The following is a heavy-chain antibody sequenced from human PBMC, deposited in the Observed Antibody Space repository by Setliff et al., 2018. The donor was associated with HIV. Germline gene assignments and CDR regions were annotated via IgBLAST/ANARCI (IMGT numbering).Heavy chain of an antibody. CDR1: GDSVSSRSYY. Sequence: SETLSLTCSVSGDSVSSRSYYWIWIRQPPGKGLEWIGETNPSGSTKYNPSLKSRVTISVDTSKNQFSLKLSSVTAADTAVYYCARHEGRSYYDYVWGSSRPVDAFDIWGQGTMVTVSS. J-gene: IGHJ3*02. CDR2: TNPSGST. D-gene: IGHD3-16*02. V-gene: IGHV4-39*01. CDR3: ARHEGRSYYDYVWGSSRPVDAFDI.